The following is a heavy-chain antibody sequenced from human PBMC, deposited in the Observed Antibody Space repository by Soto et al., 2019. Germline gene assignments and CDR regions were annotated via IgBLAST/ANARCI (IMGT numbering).Heavy chain of an antibody. CDR2: ISGSGGST. V-gene: IGHV3-23*01. Sequence: PGGSLRLSCAASGFTFSSYAMSWVRQAPGKGLEWVSAISGSGGSTYYADSVKGRFTISRDNSKNTLYLQMNSLRAEDTAVYYFAKGLVEGDYYGSGGFDPWGQGTLVTVSS. CDR1: GFTFSSYA. CDR3: AKGLVEGDYYGSGGFDP. J-gene: IGHJ5*02. D-gene: IGHD3-10*01.